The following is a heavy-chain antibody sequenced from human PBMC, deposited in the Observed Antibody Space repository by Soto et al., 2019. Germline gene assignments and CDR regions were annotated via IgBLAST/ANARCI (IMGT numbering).Heavy chain of an antibody. CDR1: GGSISRYY. V-gene: IGHV4-59*01. J-gene: IGHJ6*02. Sequence: AETLSLTCTVSGGSISRYYWSWIRQPPGKGLEWIGYIYYIGSTNYNPSLKSRVTISVDTSKNQFSLKLSSVTAADTAVYYCERGSGSYYDAMDYYYGMDVWGQGTRVTVSS. CDR3: ERGSGSYYDAMDYYYGMDV. D-gene: IGHD3-10*01. CDR2: IYYIGST.